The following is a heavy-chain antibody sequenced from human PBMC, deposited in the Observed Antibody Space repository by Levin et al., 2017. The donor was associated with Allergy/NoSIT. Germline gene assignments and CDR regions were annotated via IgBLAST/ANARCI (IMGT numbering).Heavy chain of an antibody. V-gene: IGHV4-34*01. Sequence: SETLSLTCAVYGGSFSGYYWSWIRQPPGKGLEWIGEINHSGSTNYNPSLKSRVTISVDTSKNQFSLKLSSVTAADTAVYYCARGGNCSSTSCYFDPWGQGTLVTVSS. CDR2: INHSGST. J-gene: IGHJ5*02. CDR3: ARGGNCSSTSCYFDP. CDR1: GGSFSGYY. D-gene: IGHD2-2*01.